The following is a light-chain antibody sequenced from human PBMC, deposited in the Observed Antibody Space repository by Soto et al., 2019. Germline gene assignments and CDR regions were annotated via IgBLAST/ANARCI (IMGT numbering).Light chain of an antibody. CDR1: QSVSSN. V-gene: IGKV3-15*01. Sequence: IVMTQSPATLSVSPGERATLSCRASQSVSSNLAWYQQKPGQAPRLLIYGASTRATGIPARFSGSGSGTEFTLTISSLQSEDFAVYYCQQYNNLITFGQGTRLEI. CDR2: GAS. CDR3: QQYNNLIT. J-gene: IGKJ5*01.